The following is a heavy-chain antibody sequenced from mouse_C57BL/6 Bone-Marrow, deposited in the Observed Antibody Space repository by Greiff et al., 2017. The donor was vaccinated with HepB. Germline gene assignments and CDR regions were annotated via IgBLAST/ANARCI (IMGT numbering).Heavy chain of an antibody. Sequence: VQLVESGGGLVQPKGSLKLSCAASGFTFNTYAMHWVRQAPGKGLEWVARIRSKSSNYATYYADSVKERFTISKDDSESMLYLQMNNLKTEDTARYYCVRDPYNGYPHWYFAVWGTGTTVTVSS. J-gene: IGHJ1*03. CDR2: IRSKSSNYAT. V-gene: IGHV10-3*01. D-gene: IGHD2-3*01. CDR1: GFTFNTYA. CDR3: VRDPYNGYPHWYFAV.